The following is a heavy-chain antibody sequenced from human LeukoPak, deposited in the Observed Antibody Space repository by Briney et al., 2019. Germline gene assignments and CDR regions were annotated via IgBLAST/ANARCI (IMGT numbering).Heavy chain of an antibody. CDR2: IYYSGST. V-gene: IGHV4-39*01. CDR1: GASISSSSYY. D-gene: IGHD6-13*01. CDR3: ARGGSSRYDYFGY. Sequence: SETLSLTCTVSGASISSSSYYWGWIRQPPGKGLEWIGSIYYSGSTHYNPSLKSRVTISVDTSKNQFSLKLSYVTAEDTAVYCCARGGSSRYDYFGYWGQGTLVTVSS. J-gene: IGHJ4*02.